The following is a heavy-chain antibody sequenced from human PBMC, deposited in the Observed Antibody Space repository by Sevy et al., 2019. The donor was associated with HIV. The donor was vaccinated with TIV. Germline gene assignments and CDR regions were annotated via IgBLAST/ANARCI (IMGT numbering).Heavy chain of an antibody. D-gene: IGHD3-10*01. Sequence: GGALRLSCAASGFTFSSYSMNWVRQAPGKGLEWVSSISSSSSYIYYADSVKGRFTISRDNAKNSLYLQMNSLRAEDTAVYYCARVTMEGFGGYYYYYYMDVWGKGTTVTVSS. CDR1: GFTFSSYS. CDR2: ISSSSSYI. CDR3: ARVTMEGFGGYYYYYYMDV. V-gene: IGHV3-21*01. J-gene: IGHJ6*03.